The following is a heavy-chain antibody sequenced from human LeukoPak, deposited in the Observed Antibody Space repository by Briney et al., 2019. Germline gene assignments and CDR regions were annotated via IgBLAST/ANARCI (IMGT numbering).Heavy chain of an antibody. V-gene: IGHV3-23*01. D-gene: IGHD2-2*01. CDR3: AKDLRRLRGSTSPNWFDP. CDR1: GFTFSSYA. CDR2: ISGSGGST. Sequence: PGGSLRLSCAASGFTFSSYAMSWVRQAPGKGLEWVSAISGSGGSTYYADSVKGRFTISRDNSKNTLYLQMNSLRAEDTAVYYCAKDLRRLRGSTSPNWFDPWGQGTLVTVSS. J-gene: IGHJ5*02.